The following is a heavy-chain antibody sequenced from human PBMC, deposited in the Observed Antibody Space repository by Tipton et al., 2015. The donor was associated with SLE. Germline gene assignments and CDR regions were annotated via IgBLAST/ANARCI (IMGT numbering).Heavy chain of an antibody. CDR2: INHSGST. J-gene: IGHJ5*02. Sequence: TLSLTCTVSGGSISSGSYYWGWIRQPPGKGLEWIGEINHSGSTNYNPSLKSRVTISVDTSKNQFSLKLSFVTAADTAVYYCARRVTIFGVVTSGWFDPWGQGTLVTVSS. CDR3: ARRVTIFGVVTSGWFDP. D-gene: IGHD3-3*01. V-gene: IGHV4-39*07. CDR1: GGSISSGSYY.